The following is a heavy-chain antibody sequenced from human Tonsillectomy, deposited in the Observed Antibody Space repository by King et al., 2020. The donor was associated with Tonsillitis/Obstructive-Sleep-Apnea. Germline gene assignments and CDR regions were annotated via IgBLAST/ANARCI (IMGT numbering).Heavy chain of an antibody. CDR1: GFTFSSYA. D-gene: IGHD3-3*01. Sequence: VQLVESGGGVVQPGRSLRLSCAASGFTFSSYAVHWVRQAPGKGLEWVAVISYDGSNNYYADSVKGRFTISRDKSMNTLYLQMNSLRAEDTAVYYCARDLTPDVWRGYYWDGGMDVWGQGTTVTVSS. CDR3: ARDLTPDVWRGYYWDGGMDV. J-gene: IGHJ6*02. V-gene: IGHV3-30*04. CDR2: ISYDGSNN.